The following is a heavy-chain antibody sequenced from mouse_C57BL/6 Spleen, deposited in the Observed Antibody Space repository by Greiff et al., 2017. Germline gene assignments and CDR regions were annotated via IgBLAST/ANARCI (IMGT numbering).Heavy chain of an antibody. CDR3: ANYDGYRYWYFDV. Sequence: QVQLQQSGPGLVKPGASVKLSCKASGYTFTSYDKNWVKQRPGQGNEWIGWVYPRDGSTKYNEKFQGKATLTVDTSSSTAYMELHSLTSVDSAVYFCANYDGYRYWYFDVWGTGTTVTVSS. CDR2: VYPRDGST. D-gene: IGHD2-3*01. J-gene: IGHJ1*03. CDR1: GYTFTSYD. V-gene: IGHV1-85*01.